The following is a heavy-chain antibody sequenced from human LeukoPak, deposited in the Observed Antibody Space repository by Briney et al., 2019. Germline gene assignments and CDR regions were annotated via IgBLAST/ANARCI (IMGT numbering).Heavy chain of an antibody. V-gene: IGHV1-69*02. CDR1: GGTFSSYT. CDR2: IIPILGIA. Sequence: ASAKVSCKASGGTFSSYTISWVRQAPGQGLEWMVRIIPILGIANYAQKFQGRVTITADKSTSTAYMELSSLRSEDTAVYYCASLGGAARRPALAGDAFYYYYGMDVWGQGTTVTVSS. D-gene: IGHD6-6*01. CDR3: ASLGGAARRPALAGDAFYYYYGMDV. J-gene: IGHJ6*02.